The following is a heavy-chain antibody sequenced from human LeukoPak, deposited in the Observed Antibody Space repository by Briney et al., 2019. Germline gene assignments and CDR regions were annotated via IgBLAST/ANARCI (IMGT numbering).Heavy chain of an antibody. J-gene: IGHJ4*02. Sequence: PGGSLRLSRAASGFTFSSSAMSWVRQTPGKGLEWVSTITDNGGSTYFADSVKGRFTISRDNSKNTLHLQMNSLRADDTAVYYCAKRNSGSYSRGFDYWGQGTLVTVSS. CDR3: AKRNSGSYSRGFDY. CDR1: GFTFSSSA. D-gene: IGHD1-26*01. V-gene: IGHV3-23*01. CDR2: ITDNGGST.